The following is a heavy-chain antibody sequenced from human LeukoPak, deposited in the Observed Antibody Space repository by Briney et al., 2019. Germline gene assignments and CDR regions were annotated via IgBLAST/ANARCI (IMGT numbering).Heavy chain of an antibody. CDR2: IFSSGSS. J-gene: IGHJ4*02. Sequence: SETLSLACTVSGGSMSGYYWSWIRQPPGKGLEWIGYIFSSGSSNFNPSLKSRVTISVDTSRNQFSLRLSSVTAADTAVYSCARRSKLGYYFDSWGQGILVTVSS. V-gene: IGHV4-59*08. CDR1: GGSMSGYY. D-gene: IGHD3-16*01. CDR3: ARRSKLGYYFDS.